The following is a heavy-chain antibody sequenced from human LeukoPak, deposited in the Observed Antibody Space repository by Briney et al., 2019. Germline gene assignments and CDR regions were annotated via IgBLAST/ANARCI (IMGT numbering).Heavy chain of an antibody. CDR3: ARDGLSYTNPNNWFDP. V-gene: IGHV1-18*01. J-gene: IGHJ5*02. Sequence: ASVKVSCKASGGTFSSYAISWVRQAPGQGPEWMGWISAYNGDTNYAQNLQGRVTMTTDTSTDTAYMELRSLRSDDTAVYYCARDGLSYTNPNNWFDPWGQGTLVTVSS. D-gene: IGHD2-2*02. CDR2: ISAYNGDT. CDR1: GGTFSSYA.